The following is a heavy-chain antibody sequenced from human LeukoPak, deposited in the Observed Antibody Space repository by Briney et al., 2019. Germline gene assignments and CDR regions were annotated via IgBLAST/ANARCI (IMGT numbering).Heavy chain of an antibody. V-gene: IGHV4-59*01. CDR1: GDSISPYY. Sequence: SETLSLTCTVSGDSISPYYWSWIRQPPGKGLEWVGYFFYRGSTNYNASLKSRVTISLDTSKNQFSLKLSSVTAADTAVYYCARVSEGYGGNSAFDFWGQGTLVTVSS. CDR3: ARVSEGYGGNSAFDF. D-gene: IGHD4-23*01. J-gene: IGHJ4*02. CDR2: FFYRGST.